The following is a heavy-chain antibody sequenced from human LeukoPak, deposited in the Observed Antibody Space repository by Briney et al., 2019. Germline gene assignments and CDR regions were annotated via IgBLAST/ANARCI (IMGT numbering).Heavy chain of an antibody. CDR1: GGSFSDYY. D-gene: IGHD6-19*01. Sequence: SETLSLTCVVYGGSFSDYYWTWVRQPPGKGLEWIGEINHSGATEYNPSLQSRVTISIRTSNIQFSLKLNSVTAADTAVYYCARGEGTLAGRRWPYSFYYYVDVWGKGTTVTVSS. V-gene: IGHV4-34*01. J-gene: IGHJ6*03. CDR2: INHSGAT. CDR3: ARGEGTLAGRRWPYSFYYYVDV.